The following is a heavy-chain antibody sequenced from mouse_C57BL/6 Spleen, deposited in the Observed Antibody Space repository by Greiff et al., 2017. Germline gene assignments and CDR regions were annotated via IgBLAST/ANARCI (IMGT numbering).Heavy chain of an antibody. CDR1: GYTFTDYN. CDR3: GSRGGGDLDV. CDR2: INPNNGGT. Sequence: EVQLQQSGPELVKPGASVKIPCKASGYTFTDYNMDWVKQSHGKSLEWIGDINPNNGGTIYNQKFKGKATLTVDKSSSTAYMELRSLPSEDTAVYYCGSRGGGDLDVWGTGTTVTVSS. V-gene: IGHV1-18*01. J-gene: IGHJ1*03.